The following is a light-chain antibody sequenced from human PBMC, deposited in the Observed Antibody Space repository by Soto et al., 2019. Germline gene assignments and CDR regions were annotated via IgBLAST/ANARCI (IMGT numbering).Light chain of an antibody. CDR3: SSYRSRATLTDV. V-gene: IGLV2-14*03. Sequence: QSALTQPASVSGSPGQSITISCTGTSSDVGGYNYVSWYQQHPGKAPKLLIYDVSNRPSGVSNRFSGSKSGNTASLTISGLQTEDEADYYCSSYRSRATLTDVFGTGTKLTVL. CDR2: DVS. J-gene: IGLJ1*01. CDR1: SSDVGGYNY.